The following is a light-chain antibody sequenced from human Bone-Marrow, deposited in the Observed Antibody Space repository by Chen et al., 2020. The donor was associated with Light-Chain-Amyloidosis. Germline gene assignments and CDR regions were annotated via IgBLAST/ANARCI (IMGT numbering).Light chain of an antibody. CDR2: DAS. CDR3: QQRSSWPT. V-gene: IGKV3-11*01. J-gene: IGKJ1*01. CDR1: QSIATY. Sequence: EIVLTHSPASLSLAPGERATLSCRASQSIATYLAWFQQRPGQPPRVLMYDASTRATGIPARFSGSGSGADFTLTVSSLEPEGFAVYYCQQRSSWPTFGQGTRVE.